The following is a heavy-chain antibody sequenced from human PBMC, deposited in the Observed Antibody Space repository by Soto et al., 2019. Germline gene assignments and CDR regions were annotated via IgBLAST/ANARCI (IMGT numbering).Heavy chain of an antibody. Sequence: EVQLLESGGGLVQPGGSLRLSCAASGFTFSSYAMSWVRQAPGKGLEWVSVISGSGGDTYYADSVKGRFTISRDNSKNTLYLQMNSLRTEDTAVYYCAKSPFSDFWSGYHLLPIFHYWGQGTPVTVSS. CDR2: ISGSGGDT. CDR3: AKSPFSDFWSGYHLLPIFHY. D-gene: IGHD3-3*01. CDR1: GFTFSSYA. J-gene: IGHJ4*02. V-gene: IGHV3-23*01.